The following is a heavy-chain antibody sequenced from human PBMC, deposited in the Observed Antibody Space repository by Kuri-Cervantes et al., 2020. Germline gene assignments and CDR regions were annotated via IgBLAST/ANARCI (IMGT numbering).Heavy chain of an antibody. Sequence: GESLKISCAAPGFTFSSYAMHWVRQAPGKGLEWVSYISSSSSTIYYADSVKGRFTISRDNSKNTLYLQMNSLRAEDTAVYYCARGGLWFGELFLYYYYGMDVWGQGTTVTVSS. D-gene: IGHD3-10*01. CDR1: GFTFSSYA. CDR3: ARGGLWFGELFLYYYYGMDV. V-gene: IGHV3-48*01. CDR2: ISSSSSTI. J-gene: IGHJ6*02.